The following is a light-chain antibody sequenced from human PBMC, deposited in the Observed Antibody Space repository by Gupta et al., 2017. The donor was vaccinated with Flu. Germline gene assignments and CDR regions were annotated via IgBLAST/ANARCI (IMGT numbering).Light chain of an antibody. V-gene: IGKV4-1*01. J-gene: IGKJ1*01. CDR1: QSVLYSSNNKNY. CDR2: WAS. Sequence: DIVMTQSPDSLAGSLGERATINCKSSQSVLYSSNNKNYLAWYQQKPGQPPKLLIYWASTRESGVPDRFSGSGSGTDFTLTISSLQAEDVAVYYCQQDDSTPRTFGQGTKVEIK. CDR3: QQDDSTPRT.